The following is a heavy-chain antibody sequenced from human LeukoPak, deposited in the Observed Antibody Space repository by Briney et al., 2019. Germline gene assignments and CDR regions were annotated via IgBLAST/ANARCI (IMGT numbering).Heavy chain of an antibody. V-gene: IGHV1-8*01. D-gene: IGHD3-10*01. CDR1: GYTFTSYD. CDR2: MNPNSGNT. Sequence: ASVKVSCKASGYTFTSYDINWVRQATGQGLEWMGWMNPNSGNTGYAQKFQGRVTMTRNTSISTAYMELSSLRSEDTVVYYCARGMVRGVNRYYYYYGMDVWGQGTTVTVSS. CDR3: ARGMVRGVNRYYYYYGMDV. J-gene: IGHJ6*02.